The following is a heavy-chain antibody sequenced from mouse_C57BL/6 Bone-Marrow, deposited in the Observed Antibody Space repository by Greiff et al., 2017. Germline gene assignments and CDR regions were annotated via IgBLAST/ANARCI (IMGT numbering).Heavy chain of an antibody. Sequence: EVMLVESGGGLVKPGGSLKLSCAAPGFTFSSYTMSWVRQTPEKRLQWVAAISGGGGNTYYPDSVKGRFTISRDNDKNILYLQMSSLRSEDTALYYCSRQVTTVLATKYFDVWGTGTTVTVSS. CDR1: GFTFSSYT. J-gene: IGHJ1*03. V-gene: IGHV5-9*01. CDR2: ISGGGGNT. D-gene: IGHD1-1*01. CDR3: SRQVTTVLATKYFDV.